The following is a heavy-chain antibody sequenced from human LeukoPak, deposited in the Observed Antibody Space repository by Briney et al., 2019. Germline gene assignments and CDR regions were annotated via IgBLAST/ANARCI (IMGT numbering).Heavy chain of an antibody. CDR2: IWYDGSNK. D-gene: IGHD3-10*01. CDR3: ARGVYGSGSSFDY. J-gene: IGHJ4*02. CDR1: GFTFSNYG. Sequence: PGGSLRLSCAASGFTFSNYGMHWVRQALGKGLEWLALIWYDGSNKYYADSVRGRFTISRDNSKNTLYLEMNSLRAEDTAVYYCARGVYGSGSSFDYWGQGTLVTVSS. V-gene: IGHV3-33*01.